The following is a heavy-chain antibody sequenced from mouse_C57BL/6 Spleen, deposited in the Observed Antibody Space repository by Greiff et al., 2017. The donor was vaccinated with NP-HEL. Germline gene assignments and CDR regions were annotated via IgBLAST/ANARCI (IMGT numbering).Heavy chain of an antibody. V-gene: IGHV1-42*01. D-gene: IGHD2-5*01. CDR2: INPSTGGT. CDR1: GYSFTGYY. CDR3: ARSGSNYVLDD. Sequence: VQLQQSGPELVKPGASVKISCKASGYSFTGYYMNWVKQSPQKSLEWIGEINPSTGGTTYNQKFKAKATLPVDKSSSTAYMQLKSLTSEDSAVYYCARSGSNYVLDDWGKGTSVTAAS. J-gene: IGHJ4*01.